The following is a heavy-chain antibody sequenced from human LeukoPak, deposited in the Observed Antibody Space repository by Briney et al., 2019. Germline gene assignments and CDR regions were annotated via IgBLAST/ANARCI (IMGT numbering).Heavy chain of an antibody. V-gene: IGHV3-30*18. CDR3: AKDPHHYSSSWYIDY. J-gene: IGHJ4*02. Sequence: GGSLRLSCAASGFTFSSYGMHWVRQAPGKGLEWVAVISYDGSNKYYADSVKGRFTISGDNSKNTLYLQMNSLRAEDTAVYYCAKDPHHYSSSWYIDYWGQGTLVTVSS. D-gene: IGHD6-13*01. CDR1: GFTFSSYG. CDR2: ISYDGSNK.